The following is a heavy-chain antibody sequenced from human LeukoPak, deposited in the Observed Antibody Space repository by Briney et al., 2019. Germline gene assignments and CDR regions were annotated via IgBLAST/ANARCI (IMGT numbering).Heavy chain of an antibody. V-gene: IGHV4-59*01. J-gene: IGHJ6*02. CDR2: IYYSGST. Sequence: SETLSLTCTVSGGSISSYYWSWIRQPPGKGLEWIGYIYYSGSTNYNPSLKSRVTISVDTSKNQFSLKLSSVTAADTAVYYCARVSIADGDYYYGMDVWGQGTTVTVSS. CDR3: ARVSIADGDYYYGMDV. CDR1: GGSISSYY. D-gene: IGHD6-6*01.